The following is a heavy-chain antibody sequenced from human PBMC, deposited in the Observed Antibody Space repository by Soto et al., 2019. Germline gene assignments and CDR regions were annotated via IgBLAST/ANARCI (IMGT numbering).Heavy chain of an antibody. J-gene: IGHJ4*02. Sequence: PGGSLRLSCAVSGFSFSDYAMSWVRQAPGKGLEWVSVISESGGSTHYADSVRGRFTVFRDNSKNSLSLRMNSLRDEDTAVYFCAKRSPYSSGWYSPIFDYWGQGALVTVSS. CDR3: AKRSPYSSGWYSPIFDY. CDR1: GFSFSDYA. V-gene: IGHV3-23*01. CDR2: ISESGGST. D-gene: IGHD6-13*01.